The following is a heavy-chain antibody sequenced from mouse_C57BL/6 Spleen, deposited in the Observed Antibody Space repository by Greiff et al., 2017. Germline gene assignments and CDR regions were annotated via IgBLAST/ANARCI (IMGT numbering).Heavy chain of an antibody. CDR3: ARAVSSGYFDY. CDR2: INPSSGYT. CDR1: GYTFTSYT. V-gene: IGHV1-4*01. J-gene: IGHJ2*01. Sequence: QVQLQQSGAELARPGASVKMSCKASGYTFTSYTMHWVKQRPGQGLEWIGYINPSSGYTKYNQKFKDKDTLTADKSSSTAYMQLRNLTSEDSAVNYCARAVSSGYFDYWGQGTTLTVSS. D-gene: IGHD3-2*02.